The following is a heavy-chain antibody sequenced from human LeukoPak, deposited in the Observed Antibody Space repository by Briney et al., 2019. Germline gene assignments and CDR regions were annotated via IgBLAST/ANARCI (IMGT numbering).Heavy chain of an antibody. Sequence: ASVKVSCKASGYTFTSYDINWVRQATGQGLEWMGWMNPNSGNTGYAQKFQGRVTMTRNTSISTAYMELSSLRSEDTAVYYCARVDSSSWYVGGDYWGQGTLVTVSS. D-gene: IGHD6-13*01. CDR1: GYTFTSYD. CDR3: ARVDSSSWYVGGDY. V-gene: IGHV1-8*01. J-gene: IGHJ4*02. CDR2: MNPNSGNT.